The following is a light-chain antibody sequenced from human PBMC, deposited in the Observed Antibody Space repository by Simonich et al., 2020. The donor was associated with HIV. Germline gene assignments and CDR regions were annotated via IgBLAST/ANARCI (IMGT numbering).Light chain of an antibody. CDR2: DVI. V-gene: IGLV2-11*01. J-gene: IGLJ3*02. CDR3: CSYAGSYTFV. Sequence: QSALTQPRSVSGSPGQSVTISCTGTSSDVGGYNYVSWYQQHPGKAPKLMIYDVIKRPSGVPDLFSGSKSGNTASLTISGLQAEDEADYYCCSYAGSYTFVFGGGTTLTVL. CDR1: SSDVGGYNY.